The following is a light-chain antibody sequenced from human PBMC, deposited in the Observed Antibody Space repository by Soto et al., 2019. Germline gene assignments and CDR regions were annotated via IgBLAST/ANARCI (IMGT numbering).Light chain of an antibody. Sequence: EIVLAQSPATLSLSPGDRATLSCRASQSVSSYLAWYQQKPGQAPRLLIYDASNRATGIPARFSGSGSGTDFTLTISSLEPEDFAVYYCQQRSNWPTFGQGTRREIK. CDR1: QSVSSY. J-gene: IGKJ5*01. V-gene: IGKV3-11*01. CDR3: QQRSNWPT. CDR2: DAS.